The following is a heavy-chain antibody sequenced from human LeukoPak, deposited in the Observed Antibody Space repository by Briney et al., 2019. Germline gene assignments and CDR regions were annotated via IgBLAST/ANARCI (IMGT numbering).Heavy chain of an antibody. CDR3: VNYYDSSDYQQPNHFDY. Sequence: SETLSLTCTVSGDSIISDSYYWGWIRQPPGKGLEWIGSMYYSGSTYYNPSLKSRVTISVDTSKNQFSLKLSSVTAADTAVYYCVNYYDSSDYQQPNHFDYWGQGTLVTVSS. D-gene: IGHD3-22*01. CDR1: GDSIISDSYY. V-gene: IGHV4-39*01. CDR2: MYYSGST. J-gene: IGHJ4*02.